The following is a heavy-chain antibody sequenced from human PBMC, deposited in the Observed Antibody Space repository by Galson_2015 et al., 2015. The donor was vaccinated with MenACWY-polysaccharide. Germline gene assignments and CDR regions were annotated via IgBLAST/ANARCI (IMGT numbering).Heavy chain of an antibody. D-gene: IGHD3-3*01. V-gene: IGHV1-69*13. J-gene: IGHJ3*02. CDR2: VIPIFGKA. CDR1: GGTFSSYA. CDR3: ARGGSDYDFWSIHAFDI. Sequence: SVKVSCKASGGTFSSYAISWVRQAPGQGLEWMGGVIPIFGKANYAQKFQGRVTITADESTSTAYMELSSLRSEDTAVYYCARGGSDYDFWSIHAFDIWGQGTMVTVSS.